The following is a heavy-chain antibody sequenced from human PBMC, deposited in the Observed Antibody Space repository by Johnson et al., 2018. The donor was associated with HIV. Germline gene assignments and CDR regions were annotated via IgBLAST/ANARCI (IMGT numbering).Heavy chain of an antibody. D-gene: IGHD3-10*01. V-gene: IGHV3-9*01. CDR1: GFTFHDHA. J-gene: IGHJ3*02. Sequence: VQLVESGGGLVQPVMSLRHSCAASGFTFHDHAMPWVRQAPGKGLEWVSGISWNSGNIGYADSVKGRFTISRDNAKNSLYLQMNSLRAEDTALYYCAKEFSVGVSMTFDIWGQGTMVTVSS. CDR2: ISWNSGNI. CDR3: AKEFSVGVSMTFDI.